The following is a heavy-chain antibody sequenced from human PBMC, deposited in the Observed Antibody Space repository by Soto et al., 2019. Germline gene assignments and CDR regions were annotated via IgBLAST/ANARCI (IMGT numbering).Heavy chain of an antibody. CDR1: GFTFGNYW. V-gene: IGHV3-7*05. J-gene: IGHJ3*02. CDR3: ARDVSPGSSGYYLYAFDI. CDR2: IKGDGSAK. Sequence: EVQLVESGGGLVQPGGSLRLSCAASGFTFGNYWMTWVRQAPGKGLEWVANIKGDGSAKSYLDSVRGRFTVSRDNAENSLCLQMNILRAEDTALYYCARDVSPGSSGYYLYAFDIWGQGTMVTVS. D-gene: IGHD6-25*01.